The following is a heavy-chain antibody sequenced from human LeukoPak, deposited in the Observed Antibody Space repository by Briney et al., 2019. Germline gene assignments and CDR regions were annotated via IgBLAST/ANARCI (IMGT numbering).Heavy chain of an antibody. CDR1: GFTFSNYA. J-gene: IGHJ4*02. V-gene: IGHV3-30*04. Sequence: GGSLRLSCAASGFTFSNYAMHWVRQAPGKGLEWVALISYDGSNKNYADSVKGRFTISRDNSKNTLYLQMNSLRAEDTAVYYCARGGYCSGGSCYAGFDYWGQGTLVTVSS. CDR2: ISYDGSNK. D-gene: IGHD2-15*01. CDR3: ARGGYCSGGSCYAGFDY.